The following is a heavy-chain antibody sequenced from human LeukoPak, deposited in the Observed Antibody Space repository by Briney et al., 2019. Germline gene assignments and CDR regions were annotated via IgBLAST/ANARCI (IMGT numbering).Heavy chain of an antibody. CDR2: IWYGGSNK. J-gene: IGHJ4*02. D-gene: IGHD2-2*01. Sequence: GGSLRLSCAASGFTFSSYGMHWVRQAPGKGLEWVAVIWYGGSNKYYADSVKGRFTISRDNSKNTLYLQMNSLRAEDTAVYYCARDLGYCSSTSCYPGGVLDYWGQGTLVTVSS. CDR3: ARDLGYCSSTSCYPGGVLDY. V-gene: IGHV3-33*01. CDR1: GFTFSSYG.